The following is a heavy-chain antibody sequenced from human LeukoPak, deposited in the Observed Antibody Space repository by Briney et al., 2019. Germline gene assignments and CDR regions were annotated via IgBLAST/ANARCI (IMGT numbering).Heavy chain of an antibody. J-gene: IGHJ4*02. V-gene: IGHV3-74*01. CDR3: ARGLYGSFDY. Sequence: GGSLRLSWAASGFTFSSHWMYWFRQAQGKGLVWVSRIKSDGSTTNYADPVKGRFHNSKDNSKNTLYLQMNSLRAEDTAVYYCARGLYGSFDYWGQGTLVNVSS. CDR1: GFTFSSHW. CDR2: IKSDGSTT. D-gene: IGHD2-15*01.